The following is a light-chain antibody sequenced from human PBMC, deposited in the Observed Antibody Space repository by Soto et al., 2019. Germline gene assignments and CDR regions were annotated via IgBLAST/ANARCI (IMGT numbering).Light chain of an antibody. Sequence: EIGMTQSAATLSLSPGERATLSCRASQSFSSNLAWYQQKPGQAPRLLIYGASTRATGIPARFSGSGSGTEFNLTISSLQPEDFAVYYCQQYNNWPQTFGQGTKVDI. CDR3: QQYNNWPQT. CDR2: GAS. J-gene: IGKJ1*01. V-gene: IGKV3-15*01. CDR1: QSFSSN.